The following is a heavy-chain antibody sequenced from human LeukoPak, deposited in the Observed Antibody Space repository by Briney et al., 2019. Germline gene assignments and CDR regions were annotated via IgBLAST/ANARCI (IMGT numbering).Heavy chain of an antibody. CDR2: INPNSGDT. Sequence: ALVKVSCKASGYTFTGYYMHWVRQAPGQGLECMGWINPNSGDTYYAQKFQGRVTMTRDTSISTAYMELSSLRSDDTAMYYCARTSSTTVVTSHWGQGTLVTVSS. V-gene: IGHV1-2*02. CDR1: GYTFTGYY. J-gene: IGHJ4*02. D-gene: IGHD4-23*01. CDR3: ARTSSTTVVTSH.